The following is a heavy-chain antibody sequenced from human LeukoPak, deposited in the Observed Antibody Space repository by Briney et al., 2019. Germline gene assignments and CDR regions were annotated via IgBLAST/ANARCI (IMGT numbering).Heavy chain of an antibody. CDR1: VFPVGGNY. CDR3: AKDRTPNGGSYDY. V-gene: IGHV3-66*01. Sequence: GGSRRLSLAASVFPVGGNYMGWVRQAPGKGLEWVSVIYSGGSTYHADSVKGGFTISRDNSKNTLYLQMNSLRAEDTAVYYCAKDRTPNGGSYDYWGQGTLVTVSS. CDR2: IYSGGST. J-gene: IGHJ4*02. D-gene: IGHD1-26*01.